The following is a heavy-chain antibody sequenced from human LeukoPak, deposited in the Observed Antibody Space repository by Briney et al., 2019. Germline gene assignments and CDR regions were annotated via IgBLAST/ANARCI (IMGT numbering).Heavy chain of an antibody. D-gene: IGHD4-17*01. CDR2: ISAYNGNT. J-gene: IGHJ5*02. V-gene: IGHV1-18*01. CDR1: GYTFASYG. Sequence: ASVKVSCKASGYTFASYGISWVRQAPGQGLEWMRWISAYNGNTNYAQKLQGRVTMTTDTSTSTAYMELRSLRSDDTAVYYCARTVTTYLDWFDPWGQGTLVTVSS. CDR3: ARTVTTYLDWFDP.